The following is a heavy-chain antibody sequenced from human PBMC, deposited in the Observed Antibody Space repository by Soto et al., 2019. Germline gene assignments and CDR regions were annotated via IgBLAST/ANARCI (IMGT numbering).Heavy chain of an antibody. CDR3: ATDHPRHSYGPLLRFDY. V-gene: IGHV1-24*01. Sequence: ASVKVSCKVSGYTLTELSMHWVRQAPGKGLEWMGGFDPEDGETIYAQKFQGRVTMTEDTSTDTAYMELSSLRSEDTAVYYCATDHPRHSYGPLLRFDYWGQGTQVTVSS. CDR1: GYTLTELS. D-gene: IGHD5-18*01. CDR2: FDPEDGET. J-gene: IGHJ4*02.